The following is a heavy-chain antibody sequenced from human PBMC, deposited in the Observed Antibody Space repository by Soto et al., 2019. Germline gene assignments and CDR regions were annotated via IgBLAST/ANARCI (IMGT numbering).Heavy chain of an antibody. Sequence: GASVKVSCKASGYTFASYAISWMRQAPGQGLEWMGWISAYNGNTNYTQKIQGRVTMTTDTSTSTAYMELRNLRSDDTAVYYCARDPPPPDYWGQGTLVTVAS. CDR3: ARDPPPPDY. CDR2: ISAYNGNT. V-gene: IGHV1-18*01. J-gene: IGHJ4*02. CDR1: GYTFASYA.